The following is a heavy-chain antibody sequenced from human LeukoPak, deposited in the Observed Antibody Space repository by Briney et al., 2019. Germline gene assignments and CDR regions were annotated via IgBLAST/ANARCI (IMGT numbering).Heavy chain of an antibody. CDR3: ARDRSGDGFAHLDI. CDR1: GYTFTSYA. CDR2: ITPSGGT. Sequence: ASVKVSCKASGYTFTSYAIHCGRQAPGQGLEWMGWITPSGGTNYPQKFQGRVAITWDTSITTAYMDLSRLTSDDTAVYYCARDRSGDGFAHLDIWGQGALVTVSS. V-gene: IGHV1-2*02. D-gene: IGHD5-24*01. J-gene: IGHJ1*01.